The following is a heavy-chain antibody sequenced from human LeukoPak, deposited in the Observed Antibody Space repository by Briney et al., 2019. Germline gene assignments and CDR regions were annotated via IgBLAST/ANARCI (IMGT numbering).Heavy chain of an antibody. D-gene: IGHD3-10*01. J-gene: IGHJ4*02. CDR2: IFPSDFTT. Sequence: GESLQISCQASGSTFTNNWIGCVRQLPGKGLEWMGIIFPSDFTTKYSPSLQGQFTHSPHQSISTLYLQSSRLKAPPPAISFRGRHSRSDDSGRLFDCWGQGTLVTVSS. CDR1: GSTFTNNW. CDR3: GRHSRSDDSGRLFDC. V-gene: IGHV5-51*01.